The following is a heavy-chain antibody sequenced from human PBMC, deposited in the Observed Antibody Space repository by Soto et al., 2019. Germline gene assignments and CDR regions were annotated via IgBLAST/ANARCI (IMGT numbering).Heavy chain of an antibody. V-gene: IGHV1-69*06. Sequence: SVKVSCKASGGSLSTNPISWVRQAPGQGLEWMGGTGSGTGPGNHAQKFQGRLTVTADKSTSTVYMELTNLSSEDTAVYYCARRDSGGFYRFFDPWGQGTLVTVSS. D-gene: IGHD2-15*01. J-gene: IGHJ5*02. CDR2: TGSGTGPG. CDR3: ARRDSGGFYRFFDP. CDR1: GGSLSTNP.